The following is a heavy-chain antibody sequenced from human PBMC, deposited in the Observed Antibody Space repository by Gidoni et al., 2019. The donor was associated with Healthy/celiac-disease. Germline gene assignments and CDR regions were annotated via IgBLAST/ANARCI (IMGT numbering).Heavy chain of an antibody. V-gene: IGHV1-69*01. CDR2: IIPIFGTA. CDR1: GGTFSSYA. Sequence: QVQLVQSGAAVKKPGSSVKVPCKASGGTFSSYAISWVRQAPGQGLEWMGGIIPIFGTANYAQKFQGRVTITADESTSTAYMELSSLRSEDTAVYYCARAPKDYAGDFDYWGQGTLVTVSS. J-gene: IGHJ4*02. CDR3: ARAPKDYAGDFDY. D-gene: IGHD4-17*01.